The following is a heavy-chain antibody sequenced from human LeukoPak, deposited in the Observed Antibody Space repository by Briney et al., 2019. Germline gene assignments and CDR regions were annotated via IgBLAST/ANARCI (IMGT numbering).Heavy chain of an antibody. CDR2: IDNDGRTT. J-gene: IGHJ1*01. CDR1: GLTFSKSW. V-gene: IGHV3-74*01. CDR3: ARVSGLGMNEHYQH. Sequence: RGSLRLSCEASGLTFSKSWMHWVRQAPGKGLVWVSRIDNDGRTTSYADSVKGRFTISRDNAKNTLYLQMNSLRAEDTAVYYCARVSGLGMNEHYQHWGQGTLVTVPS. D-gene: IGHD3-10*01.